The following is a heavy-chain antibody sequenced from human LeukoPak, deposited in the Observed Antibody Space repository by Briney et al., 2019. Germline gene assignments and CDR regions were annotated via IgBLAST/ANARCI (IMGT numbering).Heavy chain of an antibody. CDR1: GFTFSNYA. V-gene: IGHV3-15*01. Sequence: PGGSLRLSCAASGFTFSNYAMSWVRQAPGKGLEWVGRIKSKTDDGTTDYAAPVKGRFTISRDDSKNTLYLQMNSLKTEDTAVYYCTTAWGAFDIWGQGTMVTVSS. J-gene: IGHJ3*02. CDR3: TTAWGAFDI. D-gene: IGHD3-16*01. CDR2: IKSKTDDGTT.